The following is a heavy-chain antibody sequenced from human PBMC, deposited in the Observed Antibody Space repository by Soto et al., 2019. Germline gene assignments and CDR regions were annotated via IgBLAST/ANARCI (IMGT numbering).Heavy chain of an antibody. D-gene: IGHD1-7*01. CDR1: GFTFSSYA. CDR3: AKVQPPEADWNYVPYCFDY. J-gene: IGHJ4*02. V-gene: IGHV3-23*01. CDR2: ISDSGGKT. Sequence: GGSLRLSCAASGFTFSSYAMSWVRLAPGKGLEWVAGISDSGGKTYYADSVKGRFTISRDSSKNTLYLQMNSLRAEDTAVYYCAKVQPPEADWNYVPYCFDYWGQGTLVTVSS.